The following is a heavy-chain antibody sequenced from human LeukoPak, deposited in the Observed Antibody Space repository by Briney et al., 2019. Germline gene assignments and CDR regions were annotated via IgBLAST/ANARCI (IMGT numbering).Heavy chain of an antibody. D-gene: IGHD2-2*01. J-gene: IGHJ4*02. CDR1: GYTFTGYY. Sequence: GASVKVSCKASGYTFTGYYMHWVRQAPGQGLEWMGLINPSKGGAWYALNFQGRVTMTRDTSRDTSTTTVYMELNSLRSEDTAVYYCARERGYCSGANCYGADYWGQGTLVTVSS. V-gene: IGHV1-46*01. CDR2: INPSKGGA. CDR3: ARERGYCSGANCYGADY.